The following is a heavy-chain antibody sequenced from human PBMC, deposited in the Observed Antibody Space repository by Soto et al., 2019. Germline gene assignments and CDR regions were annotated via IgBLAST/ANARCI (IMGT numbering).Heavy chain of an antibody. D-gene: IGHD5-12*01. J-gene: IGHJ4*02. CDR3: TLSTIVGTILRFDF. Sequence: QITLKESGPTLVKPTQTLTLTCTLSGFSLSTSGVDVGWIRQPPGKALEWLALIYWDDDKRYSPSLKSRVTINKDTSKNQVALTMTNMDPVDTATYYCTLSTIVGTILRFDFWGQGTLVTVSS. CDR1: GFSLSTSGVD. CDR2: IYWDDDK. V-gene: IGHV2-5*02.